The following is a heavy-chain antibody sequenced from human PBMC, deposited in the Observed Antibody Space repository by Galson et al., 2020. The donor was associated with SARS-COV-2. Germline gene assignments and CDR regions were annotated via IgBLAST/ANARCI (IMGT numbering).Heavy chain of an antibody. CDR3: ARDHITMVQGVTVFDY. CDR2: ISYDGSNK. D-gene: IGHD3-10*01. CDR1: GFTFSSYA. J-gene: IGHJ4*02. Sequence: GESLKISCAASGFTFSSYAMHWVRQAPGKGLEWVSVISYDGSNKYYADSVKGRFTISRDNSKNTLYLQMNSLRAEDTAVYYCARDHITMVQGVTVFDYWGQGTLVTVSS. V-gene: IGHV3-30*04.